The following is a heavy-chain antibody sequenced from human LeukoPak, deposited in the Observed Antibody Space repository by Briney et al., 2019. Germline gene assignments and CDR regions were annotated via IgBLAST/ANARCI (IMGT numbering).Heavy chain of an antibody. V-gene: IGHV3-21*01. CDR3: ARDEGDYFDY. CDR2: ISSSSSYI. Sequence: GGSLRLSCAASGFTFSSYSMNWVRQAPGKGLEWVSSISSSSSYIYYADSVEGRFTISRDNAKNALYLQMNSLRAEDTAVYYCARDEGDYFDYWGQGTLVTVSS. J-gene: IGHJ4*02. CDR1: GFTFSSYS.